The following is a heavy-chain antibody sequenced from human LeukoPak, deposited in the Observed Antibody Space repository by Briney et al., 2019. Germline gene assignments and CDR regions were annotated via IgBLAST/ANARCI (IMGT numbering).Heavy chain of an antibody. Sequence: GGSLRLSCAASGFTFSTYEMNWVRQAPGKGLEWLSYISSSGYTIYYADSVKGRFTISRDNATNSLYLQMNSLRGEDTAVYYCAKPERYGTTWYGRVDYWGQGTLVTVSS. J-gene: IGHJ4*02. CDR2: ISSSGYTI. CDR1: GFTFSTYE. D-gene: IGHD6-13*01. CDR3: AKPERYGTTWYGRVDY. V-gene: IGHV3-48*03.